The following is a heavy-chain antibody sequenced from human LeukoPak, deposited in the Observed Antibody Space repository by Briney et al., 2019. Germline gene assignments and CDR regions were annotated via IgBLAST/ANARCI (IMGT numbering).Heavy chain of an antibody. CDR3: ARQYYYGSGGNAFDI. CDR1: GYSFTSYW. J-gene: IGHJ3*02. V-gene: IGHV5-51*01. CDR2: IYPGDSDT. D-gene: IGHD3-10*01. Sequence: GESLKISCKGSGYSFTSYWIGWVRQMPGKGPEWMGIIYPGDSDTRYSPSFQGQVTISADKSISTAYLQWSSLKASDTAMYYCARQYYYGSGGNAFDIWGQGTMVTVSS.